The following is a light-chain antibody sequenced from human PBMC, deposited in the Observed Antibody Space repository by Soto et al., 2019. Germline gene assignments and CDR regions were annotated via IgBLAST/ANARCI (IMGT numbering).Light chain of an antibody. Sequence: QSVLTQPPSVSAAPGQKVTIYCSGGSFNIGNNYVSWYQRLPGTAPKLLIYDNNKRPSEIPDRFSGSRSGTSATLGITGLQTGDEADYYCGTWDNSLSAVVFGGGTKVTVL. CDR2: DNN. V-gene: IGLV1-51*01. CDR1: SFNIGNNY. J-gene: IGLJ2*01. CDR3: GTWDNSLSAVV.